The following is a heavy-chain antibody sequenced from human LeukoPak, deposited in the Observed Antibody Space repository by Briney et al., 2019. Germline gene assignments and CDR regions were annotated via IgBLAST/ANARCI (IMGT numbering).Heavy chain of an antibody. J-gene: IGHJ3*02. CDR3: ARWRWLQLGDAFDI. V-gene: IGHV1-69*05. D-gene: IGHD5-24*01. Sequence: SVKVSCKASGGTFSSYAISWVRQAPGQGLEWMGGIIPIFGTANYAQKFQGRVTITTDESTSTAYMELSSLRSEDTAVYYCARWRWLQLGDAFDIWGQGTMVTVSS. CDR1: GGTFSSYA. CDR2: IIPIFGTA.